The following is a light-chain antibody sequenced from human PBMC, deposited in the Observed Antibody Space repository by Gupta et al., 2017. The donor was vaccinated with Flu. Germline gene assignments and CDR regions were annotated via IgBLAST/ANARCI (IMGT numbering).Light chain of an antibody. CDR3: SSYTSSSTRV. V-gene: IGLV2-14*01. Sequence: QSALTQTASVAGSPGASIPISCTGTSSDVGGYTYVSWYQQHPGKAPKLMIYEVSNRPSGVSNRFSGSKSGNTASLTISGLQAEDEADYYCSSYTSSSTRVFGTGTKVTVL. J-gene: IGLJ1*01. CDR1: SSDVGGYTY. CDR2: EVS.